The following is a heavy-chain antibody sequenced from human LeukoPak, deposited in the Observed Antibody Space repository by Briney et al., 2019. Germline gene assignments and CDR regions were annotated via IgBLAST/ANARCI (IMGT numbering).Heavy chain of an antibody. D-gene: IGHD3-22*01. CDR2: INSDGSST. V-gene: IGHV3-74*01. Sequence: GGSLRLSCAASGFTFSRYWMHWVRQAPGRGLVWVSRINSDGSSTTYADSVKGRFTISRDNAKNTLYLQMNSLRAEDTAVYFCARIAYDSSAYYDYWGQGTLVTVSS. CDR1: GFTFSRYW. CDR3: ARIAYDSSAYYDY. J-gene: IGHJ4*02.